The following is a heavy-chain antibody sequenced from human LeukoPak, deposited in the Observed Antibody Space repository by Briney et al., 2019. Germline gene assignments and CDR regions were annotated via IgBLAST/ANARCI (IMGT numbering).Heavy chain of an antibody. V-gene: IGHV3-30*04. CDR2: ISVDGGAT. CDR1: GFTFSNYA. D-gene: IGHD3-10*01. CDR3: ARDFGY. J-gene: IGHJ4*02. Sequence: GGSLRLSCAASGFTFSNYAMNWIRQSPVKGLQWLAAISVDGGATNYADSVKGRFTISRDNSRNTLYLEMDSLRPEDTAVYYCARDFGYWGQGTLVTVSS.